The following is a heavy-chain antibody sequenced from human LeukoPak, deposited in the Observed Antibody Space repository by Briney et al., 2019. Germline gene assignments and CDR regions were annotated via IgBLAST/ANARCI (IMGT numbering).Heavy chain of an antibody. V-gene: IGHV3-23*01. CDR2: ISGHGGST. CDR1: GFTFRTIA. Sequence: GGALRLSCAASGFTFRTIAMSWVGQALGKGLEWVSTISGHGGSTYYANSVKGRFTISRDNSNNTVYLQMNSLRAEDTAVVYCAKGGWVSRIAYDSWGQGTLVTVSS. J-gene: IGHJ5*02. D-gene: IGHD2-21*01. CDR3: AKGGWVSRIAYDS.